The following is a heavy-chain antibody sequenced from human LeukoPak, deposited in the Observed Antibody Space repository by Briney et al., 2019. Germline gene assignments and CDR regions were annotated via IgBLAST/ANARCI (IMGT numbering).Heavy chain of an antibody. Sequence: GGSPRLSCATSEFSFSDYYMSWILQAPGKGLEWVSYISSSGSTIYYADSVKGRFTISRDNAKNSLYLQMNSLRAEDTAVYYCARDHGGYFDYWGQGTLVTVSS. CDR1: EFSFSDYY. J-gene: IGHJ4*02. CDR2: ISSSGSTI. D-gene: IGHD3-16*01. V-gene: IGHV3-11*01. CDR3: ARDHGGYFDY.